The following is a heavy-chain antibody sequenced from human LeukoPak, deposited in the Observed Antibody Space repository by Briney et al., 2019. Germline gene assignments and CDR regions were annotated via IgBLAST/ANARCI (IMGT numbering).Heavy chain of an antibody. V-gene: IGHV3-21*01. CDR3: ARDFRGNPFDI. CDR1: RFTFSSYS. Sequence: GGSLRLSCAASRFTFSSYSMNWVRQAPGKGLEWVSSISSSSSYIYYADSVKGRFTISRDNAKNSLYLQMNSLRAEDTAVYYCARDFRGNPFDIWGQGTMVTVSS. CDR2: ISSSSSYI. J-gene: IGHJ3*02.